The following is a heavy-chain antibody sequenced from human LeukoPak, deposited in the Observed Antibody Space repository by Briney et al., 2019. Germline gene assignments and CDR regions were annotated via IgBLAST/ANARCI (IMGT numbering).Heavy chain of an antibody. CDR2: IYYSGST. D-gene: IGHD3-10*01. CDR1: GGSISSSSYY. CDR3: ARERSMVRGVIRFVKYFEY. Sequence: PSETLSLTCTVSGGSISSSSYYWGWIRQPPGKGLEWIGSIYYSGSTYYNPSLKSRVTISVDTSKNQFSLKLSSVTAADAAVYYCARERSMVRGVIRFVKYFEYWGQGTLVTVSS. V-gene: IGHV4-39*02. J-gene: IGHJ4*02.